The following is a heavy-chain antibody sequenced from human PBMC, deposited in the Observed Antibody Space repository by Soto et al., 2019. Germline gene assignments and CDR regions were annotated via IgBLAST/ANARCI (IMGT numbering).Heavy chain of an antibody. D-gene: IGHD1-1*01. J-gene: IGHJ4*02. CDR1: GFSFTNAW. Sequence: EVQLVESGGGLVKPGGSLRLSCVASGFSFTNAWMIWVRQAPGKGLEWVGHIKRKADGETADYATPVKGGFTISRDDSKNTVYLQMNSLKTEDTGVYYCTTGVAGYNPFDYWGQGTLVTVSS. V-gene: IGHV3-15*07. CDR2: IKRKADGETA. CDR3: TTGVAGYNPFDY.